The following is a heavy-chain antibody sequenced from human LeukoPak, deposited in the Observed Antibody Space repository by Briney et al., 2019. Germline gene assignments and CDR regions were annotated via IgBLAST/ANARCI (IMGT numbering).Heavy chain of an antibody. Sequence: SETLSLTCAVYGGSFSAYYWNWIRQSPGNGLEWIGEINHSGSTKYNPSLKSRVSISVDKPKNQFSLRLNSVTAADAAVYYCASRPFHYGFRTHFDSWGQGTLVTVSS. V-gene: IGHV4-34*01. CDR3: ASRPFHYGFRTHFDS. CDR2: INHSGST. J-gene: IGHJ4*02. D-gene: IGHD3-10*01. CDR1: GGSFSAYY.